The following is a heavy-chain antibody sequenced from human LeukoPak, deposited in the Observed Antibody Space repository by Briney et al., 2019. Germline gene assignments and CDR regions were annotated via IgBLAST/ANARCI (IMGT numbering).Heavy chain of an antibody. CDR1: GFTFSSYG. Sequence: GGSLRLSCAASGFTFSSYGMHWVRQAPGKGLEWVAVISYDGSNKYYADSVKGRFTISRDNSKNTPYLQMNSLRAEDTAVYYCAKDRGRLGELSSYWGQGTLATVSS. CDR2: ISYDGSNK. J-gene: IGHJ4*02. V-gene: IGHV3-30*18. CDR3: AKDRGRLGELSSY. D-gene: IGHD3-16*02.